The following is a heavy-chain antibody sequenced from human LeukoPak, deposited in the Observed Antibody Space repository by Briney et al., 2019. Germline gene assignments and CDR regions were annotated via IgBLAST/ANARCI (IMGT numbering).Heavy chain of an antibody. CDR3: AKPMVGGTIDMVLDS. V-gene: IGHV3-23*01. D-gene: IGHD6-19*01. Sequence: GGSLRLSCAASGFTFSTYAMTWVRQAPGKGLEWVSSFRQSGLVPYYADSVKGRFTISRDNSRSTLYLQMDSLTADDTAVYYCAKPMVGGTIDMVLDSWGQGTLVTVSS. J-gene: IGHJ4*02. CDR1: GFTFSTYA. CDR2: FRQSGLVP.